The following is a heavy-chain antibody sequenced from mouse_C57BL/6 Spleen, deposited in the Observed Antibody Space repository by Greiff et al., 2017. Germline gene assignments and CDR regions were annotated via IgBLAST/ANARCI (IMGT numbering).Heavy chain of an antibody. Sequence: QVHVKQPGAELVMPGASVKLSCKASGYTFTSYWMHWVKQRPGQGLEWIGEIDPSDSYTNYNQKFKGKSTLTVDKSSSTAYMQLSSLTSEDSAVYYCARSHLLLRLYYFDYWGQGTTLTVSS. V-gene: IGHV1-69*01. CDR3: ARSHLLLRLYYFDY. D-gene: IGHD1-1*01. CDR2: IDPSDSYT. CDR1: GYTFTSYW. J-gene: IGHJ2*01.